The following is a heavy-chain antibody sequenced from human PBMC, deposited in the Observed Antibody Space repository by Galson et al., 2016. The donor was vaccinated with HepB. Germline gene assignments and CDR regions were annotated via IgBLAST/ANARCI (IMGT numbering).Heavy chain of an antibody. D-gene: IGHD3-10*01. J-gene: IGHJ4*02. V-gene: IGHV5-51*01. CDR3: ARSGYYYSGSYADRWDF. CDR2: IYPGDSDT. CDR1: GYTFTTYW. Sequence: QSGAEVKKPGESLKISCKGSGYTFTTYWIGWVRQMPGKGLEWMGIIYPGDSDTRYSPSFQGQVTISADKSINTAYLQWSSLKASDTAMYYCARSGYYYSGSYADRWDFWGQGTLVTVSS.